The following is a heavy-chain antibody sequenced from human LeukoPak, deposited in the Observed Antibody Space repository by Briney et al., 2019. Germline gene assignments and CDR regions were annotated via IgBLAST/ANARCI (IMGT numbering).Heavy chain of an antibody. CDR3: AREGTYYDFWSGYSYHDY. Sequence: GGSLRLSCAASGFTFSSYAMHWVRQAPGKGLEWVAVISYDGSNKYYADSVKGRFTISRDNSKNTLYLQMNSLRAEDTAVYYCAREGTYYDFWSGYSYHDYWGQGTLATVSS. D-gene: IGHD3-3*01. CDR1: GFTFSSYA. J-gene: IGHJ4*02. V-gene: IGHV3-30*04. CDR2: ISYDGSNK.